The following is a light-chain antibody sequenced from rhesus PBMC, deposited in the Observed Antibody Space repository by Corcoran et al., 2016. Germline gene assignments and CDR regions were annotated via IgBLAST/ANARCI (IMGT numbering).Light chain of an antibody. CDR3: QHGYGTPLT. Sequence: DIQMTQSPSSLSASVGDTVTITCRASQGISNNLAWYQQKPGKVPKLLIYYASTLQSGVPSRFSGSGSRTDFTLTISNLQPADFATYYCQHGYGTPLTFGGGTKVEIK. CDR1: QGISNN. V-gene: IGKV1S15*01. J-gene: IGKJ4*01. CDR2: YAS.